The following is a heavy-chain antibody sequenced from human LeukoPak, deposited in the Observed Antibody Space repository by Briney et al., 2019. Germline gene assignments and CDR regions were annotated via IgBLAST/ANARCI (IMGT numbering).Heavy chain of an antibody. D-gene: IGHD3-22*01. V-gene: IGHV4-59*08. CDR1: GGSVSSYY. CDR2: IFYNGST. CDR3: ASGHYYDSSRYYRFDY. Sequence: LETPCLTCTVSGGSVSSYYWTWIRQPPGKGLEWIGYIFYNGSTNYNPSLKSRVTISVDTSKNQFSLKLRSVSAADTAVYYCASGHYYDSSRYYRFDYWGQGTLVPVSS. J-gene: IGHJ4*02.